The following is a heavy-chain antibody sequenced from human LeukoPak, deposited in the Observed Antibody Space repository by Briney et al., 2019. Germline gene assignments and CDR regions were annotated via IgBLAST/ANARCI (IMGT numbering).Heavy chain of an antibody. CDR2: ISGSGGST. V-gene: IGHV3-23*01. CDR1: GFTFSGYA. Sequence: GGSLRLSCAASGFTFSGYAMSWVRQAPGKGLEWVSAISGSGGSTYYADSVKGRFTISRDNSKNTLYLQMNSLRAEDTAVYYCAKDWREQGSDWFTDAFDIWGQGTMVTVSP. J-gene: IGHJ3*02. CDR3: AKDWREQGSDWFTDAFDI. D-gene: IGHD3-9*01.